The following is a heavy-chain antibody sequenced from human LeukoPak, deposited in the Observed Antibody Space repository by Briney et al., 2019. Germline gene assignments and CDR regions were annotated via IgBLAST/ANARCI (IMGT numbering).Heavy chain of an antibody. CDR3: ARDRAEIAAAGPNPYYYYYMDV. D-gene: IGHD6-13*01. J-gene: IGHJ6*03. CDR2: INPNSGGT. V-gene: IGHV1-2*02. Sequence: ASVKVSCKASGYTFTGYYMHWVRQAPGQGLEWMGWINPNSGGTNYAQKFQGRVTMTRDTSISTAYMELSRLRSDDTAVYYCARDRAEIAAAGPNPYYYYYMDVWGKGTTVTVSS. CDR1: GYTFTGYY.